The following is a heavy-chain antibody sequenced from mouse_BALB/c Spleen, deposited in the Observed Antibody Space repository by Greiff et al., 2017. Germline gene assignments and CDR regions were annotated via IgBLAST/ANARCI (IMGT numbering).Heavy chain of an antibody. D-gene: IGHD2-4*01. Sequence: VQVVESGAELVKTGASVKMSCKASGYTFTTYPIEWMKQNHGKSLEWIGNFHPYNDDTKYNEKFKGKAKLTVEKSSSTVYLELSRLTSDDSAVYYCAIYYDYDGFAYWGQGTLVTVSA. CDR2: FHPYNDDT. J-gene: IGHJ3*01. CDR3: AIYYDYDGFAY. CDR1: GYTFTTYP. V-gene: IGHV1-47*01.